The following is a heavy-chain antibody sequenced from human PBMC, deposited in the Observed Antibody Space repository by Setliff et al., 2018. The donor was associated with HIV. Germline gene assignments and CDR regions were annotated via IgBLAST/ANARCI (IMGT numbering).Heavy chain of an antibody. D-gene: IGHD4-4*01. CDR1: GGSISSGSYY. J-gene: IGHJ5*02. CDR2: IYYSGST. Sequence: SETLSLTCTVSGGSISSGSYYWSWIRQPPGKGLEWIGSIYYSGSTNYNPSLKSRVTISVDTSKNQFSLKLSSVTAADTAVYYCARVGGNSAWFDPWGQGTLVTVSS. CDR3: ARVGGNSAWFDP. V-gene: IGHV4-39*07.